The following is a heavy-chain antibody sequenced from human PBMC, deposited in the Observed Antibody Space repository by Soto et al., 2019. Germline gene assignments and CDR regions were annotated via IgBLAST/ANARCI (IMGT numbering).Heavy chain of an antibody. CDR2: IYYSGST. V-gene: IGHV4-59*01. CDR3: ARAQRMDGSGSYYDY. Sequence: PSETLSLTCTVSGGSISGYYWSWIRQPPGKGLEWIGYIYYSGSTNYNPSLKSRVTISVDTSKNQFSLKLSSVTAADTAVYYCARAQRMDGSGSYYDYWGRGTLVTVSS. D-gene: IGHD3-10*01. CDR1: GGSISGYY. J-gene: IGHJ4*02.